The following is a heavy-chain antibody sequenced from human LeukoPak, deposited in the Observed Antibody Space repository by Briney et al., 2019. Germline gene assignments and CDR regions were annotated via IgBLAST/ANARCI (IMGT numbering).Heavy chain of an antibody. J-gene: IGHJ4*02. D-gene: IGHD3-10*01. CDR3: AKDINLWFGELRGYFDY. V-gene: IGHV3-30*18. Sequence: PGGSLRLTCAASGFTFSRYGMHWVRQAPGKGLEWVAVISYDGSNKYYADSVKGRFTISRDNSKNTLYLQMNSLRAEDTAVYYCAKDINLWFGELRGYFDYWGQGTLVTVSS. CDR1: GFTFSRYG. CDR2: ISYDGSNK.